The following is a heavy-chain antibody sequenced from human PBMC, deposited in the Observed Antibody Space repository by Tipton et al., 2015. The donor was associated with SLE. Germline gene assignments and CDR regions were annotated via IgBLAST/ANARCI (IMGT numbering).Heavy chain of an antibody. D-gene: IGHD6-19*01. V-gene: IGHV4-38-2*01. CDR1: GYSIRSGYF. Sequence: TLSLTCAVSGYSIRSGYFLGWFRHPPGKGLEWIGSIHHSGSTYSNPSLKSRVTISVDTPRGQFSLRLSSVTAADTAVFSWATGSGGYKDRGRGILVTVSS. CDR2: IHHSGST. J-gene: IGHJ4*02. CDR3: ATGSGGYKD.